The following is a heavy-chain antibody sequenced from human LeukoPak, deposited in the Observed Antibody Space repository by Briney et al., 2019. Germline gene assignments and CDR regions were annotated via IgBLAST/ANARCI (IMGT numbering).Heavy chain of an antibody. CDR1: GSTFSTAW. J-gene: IGHJ3*02. V-gene: IGHV3-15*01. CDR2: IKSKTDGGTT. CDR3: TTDRVAAAGTRDDAFDI. Sequence: PGGPLSLSGEASGSTFSTAWRSWFRKAPGKGLEWVGGIKSKTDGGTTDYAAPVKGRFTISRDDSKNTLYLQMNSLKTEDTAVYYCTTDRVAAAGTRDDAFDIWGQGTMVTVSS. D-gene: IGHD6-13*01.